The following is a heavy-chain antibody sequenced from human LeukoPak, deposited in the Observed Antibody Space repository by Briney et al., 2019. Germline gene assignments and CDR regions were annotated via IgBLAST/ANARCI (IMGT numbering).Heavy chain of an antibody. V-gene: IGHV4-34*01. Sequence: ADTLSLTCAVYGRLLSGYCWSWIRHPPGKGLEWIGEVNHGGSNNYNPSLKSRVTISVDTSKNQFSLTLSSVTAADTAVYYCARVESSSWYGLRLDWLDAWGQGTLVTVS. CDR2: VNHGGSN. J-gene: IGHJ5*01. D-gene: IGHD6-13*01. CDR1: GRLLSGYC. CDR3: ARVESSSWYGLRLDWLDA.